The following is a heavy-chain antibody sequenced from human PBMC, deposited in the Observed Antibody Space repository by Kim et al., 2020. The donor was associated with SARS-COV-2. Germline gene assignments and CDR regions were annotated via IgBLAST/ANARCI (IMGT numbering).Heavy chain of an antibody. D-gene: IGHD1-26*01. V-gene: IGHV4-4*08. CDR3: ARSYSGTYFAAFDI. Sequence: NPSPKSRVIISSDTSKNQFSLNLRSVTAADTAVYYCARSYSGTYFAAFDIWGPGTMATVSS. J-gene: IGHJ3*02.